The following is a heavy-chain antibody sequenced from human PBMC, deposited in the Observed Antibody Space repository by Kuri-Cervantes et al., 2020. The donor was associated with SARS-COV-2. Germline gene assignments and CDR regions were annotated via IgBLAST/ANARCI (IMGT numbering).Heavy chain of an antibody. CDR3: ARDEGPDYYGSGSYSVAFDI. J-gene: IGHJ3*02. V-gene: IGHV3-23*01. CDR2: ISGSGGST. D-gene: IGHD3-10*01. CDR1: EFTFSSYS. Sequence: GESLKISCAASEFTFSSYSMNWVRQAPGKGLEWVSAISGSGGSTYYADPVKGRFTISRDNSKNSLYLQMNSLRAEDTAVYYCARDEGPDYYGSGSYSVAFDIWGQGTMVTVSS.